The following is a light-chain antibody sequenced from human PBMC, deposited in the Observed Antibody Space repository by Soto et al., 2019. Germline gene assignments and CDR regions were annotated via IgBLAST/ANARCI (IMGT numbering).Light chain of an antibody. CDR3: QQYGSSPIT. Sequence: EIVLTQSPGTLSLSPGKRATLSCRASQSISSSYLAWYQQRPGQAPRLLIYGASSRATGIPDRFSGSGSGTDFTLTISRLEPEDFAVYYCQQYGSSPITFGQGTKVDIK. V-gene: IGKV3-20*01. CDR1: QSISSSY. J-gene: IGKJ1*01. CDR2: GAS.